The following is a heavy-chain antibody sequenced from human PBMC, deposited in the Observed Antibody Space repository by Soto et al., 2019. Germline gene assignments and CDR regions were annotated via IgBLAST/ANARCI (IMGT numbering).Heavy chain of an antibody. CDR3: ARGVGSSGWYPNYYYGMDV. D-gene: IGHD6-19*01. Sequence: GSLCLSCGASGFTFSTYTMNWVRQAPGKGLEWVAYICNIVSTISYADSVKGRFTISRENAKNSLYLQMNSLRDEDTAVYYCARGVGSSGWYPNYYYGMDVWGQGTTVTVSS. CDR2: ICNIVSTI. J-gene: IGHJ6*02. V-gene: IGHV3-48*02. CDR1: GFTFSTYT.